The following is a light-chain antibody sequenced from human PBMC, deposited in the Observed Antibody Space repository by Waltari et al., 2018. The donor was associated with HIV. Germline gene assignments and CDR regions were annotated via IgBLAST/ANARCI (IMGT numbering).Light chain of an antibody. CDR1: SRDIGSFDY. CDR2: DVT. J-gene: IGLJ1*01. Sequence: QPTLTQPASVSGSLGQSITFSCTGTSRDIGSFDYVSWYQQHPGKAPKLMIYDVTNRPSGVSDRFSGSKSGNTASLTISGLLAEDEADYYCSSYTTRGTFVFGTGTKVTVL. V-gene: IGLV2-14*03. CDR3: SSYTTRGTFV.